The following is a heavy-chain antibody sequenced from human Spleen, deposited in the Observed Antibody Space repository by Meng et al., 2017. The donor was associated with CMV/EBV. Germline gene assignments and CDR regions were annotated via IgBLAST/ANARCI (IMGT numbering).Heavy chain of an antibody. J-gene: IGHJ4*02. V-gene: IGHV1-3*01. D-gene: IGHD1-14*01. CDR1: GYTFTNYT. CDR2: INAGNGNT. Sequence: QVQLVQSGAEVKKPGASVKVSCKASGYTFTNYTMHWVRQAPGQRLEWMGWINAGNGNTKYSQKFQGRVTITRGTSASTAYMELSSLRSEDTAVCYCARGPPDTTTNDYWGQGTLVTVSS. CDR3: ARGPPDTTTNDY.